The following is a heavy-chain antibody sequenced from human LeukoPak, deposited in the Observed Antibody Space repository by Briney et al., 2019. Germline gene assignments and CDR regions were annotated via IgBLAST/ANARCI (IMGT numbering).Heavy chain of an antibody. J-gene: IGHJ4*02. D-gene: IGHD6-13*01. CDR1: GFTFSSYG. CDR3: ARGIAALDY. Sequence: GGSLRLTCAASGFTFSSYGMHWVRQAPGKGLEWVAVIWYDGSNKYYADSVKGRFTVSRDNSKNTLYLQMNSLRAEDTAVYYCARGIAALDYWGQGTLVTVSS. V-gene: IGHV3-33*08. CDR2: IWYDGSNK.